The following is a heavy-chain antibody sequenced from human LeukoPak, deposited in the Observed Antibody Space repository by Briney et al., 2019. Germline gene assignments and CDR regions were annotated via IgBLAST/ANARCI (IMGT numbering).Heavy chain of an antibody. CDR2: ISGSGSST. J-gene: IGHJ6*03. CDR1: GFTFSSYG. V-gene: IGHV3-23*01. CDR3: ARGAYYDLWSGYYRMPYYYYYMDV. Sequence: GGSLRLSCAAFGFTFSSYGMSWVRQAPGKGLEWVSSISGSGSSTYYADSVKGRFTISRDNAKNTLYLQMNSLRAEDTAVYYCARGAYYDLWSGYYRMPYYYYYMDVWGKGTTVTVSS. D-gene: IGHD3-3*01.